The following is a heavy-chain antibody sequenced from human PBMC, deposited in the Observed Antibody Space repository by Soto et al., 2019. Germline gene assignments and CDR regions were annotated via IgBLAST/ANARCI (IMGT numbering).Heavy chain of an antibody. V-gene: IGHV4-30-4*01. CDR2: IYYSGST. Sequence: QVQLQESGPGLVKPSQTLSLTCTVSGGSISSGDYYWSWIRQPPGKGLEWIGYIYYSGSTYYNPSLKSRVTIPVDTSTKQFSLKLSSVTAADTAVYYCASAQGSGFLVSWGQGTLVTVSS. J-gene: IGHJ4*02. CDR1: GGSISSGDYY. CDR3: ASAQGSGFLVS. D-gene: IGHD3-10*01.